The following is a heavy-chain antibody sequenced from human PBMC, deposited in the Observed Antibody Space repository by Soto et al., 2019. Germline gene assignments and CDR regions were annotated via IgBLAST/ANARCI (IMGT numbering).Heavy chain of an antibody. CDR1: GYTFTNYD. V-gene: IGHV1-8*01. CDR3: ARGVFSGHV. Sequence: QVQLVQSGAEVKKPGASVKVSCEPSGYTFTNYDINGVRQATGPGLEWMGWMNPNTGNTGYAQKFQGRVTMTRNTSISTAYMELSSLRSEDTAVYYCARGVFSGHVWGQGTTVTVSS. CDR2: MNPNTGNT. J-gene: IGHJ6*02.